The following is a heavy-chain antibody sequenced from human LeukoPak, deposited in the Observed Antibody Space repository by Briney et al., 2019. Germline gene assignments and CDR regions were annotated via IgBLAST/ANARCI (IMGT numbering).Heavy chain of an antibody. Sequence: GGSLRLSCAASGFTFSSYGMHWVRQAPGKGLGGAKVIGYDGGKKYCAYSVKGRFTISKDNSKNTLYLQMKSLKAEDTALYYCARDDGDFDWCQAPDYWGQGTLVTVSS. CDR2: IGYDGGKK. V-gene: IGHV3-33*01. D-gene: IGHD3-9*01. CDR3: ARDDGDFDWCQAPDY. CDR1: GFTFSSYG. J-gene: IGHJ4*02.